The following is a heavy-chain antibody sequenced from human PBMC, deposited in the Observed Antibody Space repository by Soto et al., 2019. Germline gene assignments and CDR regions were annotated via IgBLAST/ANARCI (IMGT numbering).Heavy chain of an antibody. CDR2: INPSGGST. J-gene: IGHJ5*01. V-gene: IGHV1-46*01. D-gene: IGHD3-22*01. Sequence: ASVKVSCKASGYTFTSYYMLWVRQAPGQGLEWMGIINPSGGSTSYAQKFQGRVTMTRDTSTSTVYMELSSLRSEDTAVYYCARGGYYDSSGYSAWFDSWGQGTLVIVSS. CDR1: GYTFTSYY. CDR3: ARGGYYDSSGYSAWFDS.